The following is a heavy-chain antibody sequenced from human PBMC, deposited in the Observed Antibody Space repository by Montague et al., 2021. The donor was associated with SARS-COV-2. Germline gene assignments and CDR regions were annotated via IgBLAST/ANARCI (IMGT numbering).Heavy chain of an antibody. V-gene: IGHV6-1*01. Sequence: CAISGDSVSSNSATWNWVCQSPSRGLEWPGRTYYRSKWYNDYAVSVRGRVTINPDTSRNQFSLQLNPVTPEDTAIYYCTSGREGNYNVMDVWGQGTTVTVSS. CDR2: TYYRSKWYN. CDR1: GDSVSSNSAT. D-gene: IGHD1-1*01. J-gene: IGHJ6*02. CDR3: TSGREGNYNVMDV.